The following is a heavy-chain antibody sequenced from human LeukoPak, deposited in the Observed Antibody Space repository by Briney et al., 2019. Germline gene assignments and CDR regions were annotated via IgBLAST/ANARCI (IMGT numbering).Heavy chain of an antibody. CDR1: GFTFSSYG. Sequence: PGGSLRLSCAASGFTFSSYGMHWVRQAPGKGLEWVAVISYDGSNKYYADSVKGRFTISRGNSKNTLYLQMNSLRAEDTAVYYCARSVNYGSGSIIWGQGTLVTVSS. CDR3: ARSVNYGSGSII. CDR2: ISYDGSNK. V-gene: IGHV3-30*05. D-gene: IGHD3-10*01. J-gene: IGHJ4*02.